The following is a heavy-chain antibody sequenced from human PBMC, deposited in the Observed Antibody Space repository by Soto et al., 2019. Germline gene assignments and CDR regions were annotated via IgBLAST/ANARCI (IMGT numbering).Heavy chain of an antibody. CDR2: IIPFHGVT. Sequence: QVQLVQSGAEVKKPGSSVKVSCKASGGTFSPYTINWVRQAPGQGLVWMGRIIPFHGVTNYAQKFQARVTITADKSTSTAYMELSGLRFEDTAMYYCARDWEITVSTWSFGGVWGRGTLVTVSS. J-gene: IGHJ4*02. D-gene: IGHD3-10*01. CDR1: GGTFSPYT. V-gene: IGHV1-69*08. CDR3: ARDWEITVSTWSFGGV.